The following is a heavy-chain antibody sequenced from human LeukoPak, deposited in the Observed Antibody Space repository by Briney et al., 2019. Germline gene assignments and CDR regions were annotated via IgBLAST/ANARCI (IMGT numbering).Heavy chain of an antibody. CDR3: TRYNNDHFDY. Sequence: PGRSLRLSCEGSGFTFGGYGMHWFRQTPGKGLEWVAVVAYDGSRAFYADSVKGRFTISRDNSKNTMSVQMDDLRAEDTAVYYCTRYNNDHFDYWGQGTLVTVSS. V-gene: IGHV3-33*01. CDR1: GFTFGGYG. CDR2: VAYDGSRA. D-gene: IGHD1-14*01. J-gene: IGHJ4*02.